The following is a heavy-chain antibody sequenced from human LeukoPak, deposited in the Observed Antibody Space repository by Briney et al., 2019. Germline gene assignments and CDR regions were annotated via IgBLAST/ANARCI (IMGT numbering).Heavy chain of an antibody. CDR1: GFTVSSNY. CDR3: ARGAITMVRGWEFDY. CDR2: IYSGGST. D-gene: IGHD3-10*01. Sequence: GGSLRLSCAASGFTVSSNYMTWVRQAPGKGLEWVSVIYSGGSTKYADSVKGRFTISRDNSKNTLYLQMNSLRAEDTAVYFCARGAITMVRGWEFDYWGQGTLVTVSS. J-gene: IGHJ4*02. V-gene: IGHV3-66*01.